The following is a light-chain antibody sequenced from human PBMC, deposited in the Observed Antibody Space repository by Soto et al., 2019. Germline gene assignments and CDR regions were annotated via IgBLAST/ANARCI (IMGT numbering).Light chain of an antibody. J-gene: IGLJ2*01. V-gene: IGLV4-69*01. CDR2: LNSDGSH. CDR1: SGPSSYA. CDR3: QTWGTGPHVV. Sequence: QPVLTQSPSASASVGASVKLTCTLSSGPSSYAIAWHQQQPEKAPRYLMKLNSDGSHSKGDGIPDRFSGSSSGAEHYLTISNLQSEDEADYYCQTWGTGPHVVFGGGTKLTVL.